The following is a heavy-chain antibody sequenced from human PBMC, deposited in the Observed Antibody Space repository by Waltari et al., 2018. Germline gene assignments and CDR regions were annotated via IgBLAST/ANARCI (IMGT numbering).Heavy chain of an antibody. CDR3: ARRAPDIVLMVYAILGWFDP. V-gene: IGHV4-34*01. CDR2: INPSGST. CDR1: GGSFSGYY. J-gene: IGHJ5*02. D-gene: IGHD2-8*01. Sequence: QVQLQQWGAGLLKPSETLSLTCAVYGGSFSGYYWSWIRQPPGTGLEWIGEINPSGSTNYNPCLKSRVTISVDTSKNQFSLKLSSGTAADTAVYYCARRAPDIVLMVYAILGWFDPWGQGTLVTVSS.